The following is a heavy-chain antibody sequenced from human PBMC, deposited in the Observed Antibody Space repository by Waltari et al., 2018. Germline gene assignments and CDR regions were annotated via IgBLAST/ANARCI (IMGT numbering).Heavy chain of an antibody. Sequence: DVQLLESGGGLVQPGGALRLSCEASGFTFSDFARTWVRQAPGQGLEWVSTIRPSAERTYYAGSVKGRFSVSRDNSMNTHYLQLEFLRPEDTAIYFCARERGSSGVYYIDYWGQGTLVSVSS. CDR3: ARERGSSGVYYIDY. CDR1: GFTFSDFA. D-gene: IGHD3-10*01. CDR2: IRPSAERT. V-gene: IGHV3-23*01. J-gene: IGHJ4*02.